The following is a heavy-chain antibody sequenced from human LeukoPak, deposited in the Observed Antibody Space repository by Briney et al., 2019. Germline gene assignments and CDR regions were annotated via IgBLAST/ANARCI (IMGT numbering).Heavy chain of an antibody. D-gene: IGHD3-10*01. J-gene: IGHJ6*03. CDR2: INHSGST. CDR3: ARVGLWCGEAYYMDV. CDR1: GGSFSGYY. V-gene: IGHV4-34*01. Sequence: PSETLSLTCAVYGGSFSGYYWSWIRQPPGKGLEWIGEINHSGSTNYNPSLKSRVTISVDTSKNQFSLKLSSVTAADTAVYYCARVGLWCGEAYYMDVWGKGTTGTVSS.